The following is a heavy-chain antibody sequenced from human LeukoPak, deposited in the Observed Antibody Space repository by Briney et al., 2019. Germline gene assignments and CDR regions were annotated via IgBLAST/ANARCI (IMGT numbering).Heavy chain of an antibody. CDR2: MNPNSGNT. Sequence: ASVKVSCKASGYTFTSYDINWVRQATGQGLEWMGWMNPNSGNTGYAQKFQGRVTMTWNTSISTAYMELSSLRSEDTAVYYCARVTSSWYRDAFDIWGQGTMVTVSS. CDR3: ARVTSSWYRDAFDI. V-gene: IGHV1-8*01. J-gene: IGHJ3*02. CDR1: GYTFTSYD. D-gene: IGHD6-13*01.